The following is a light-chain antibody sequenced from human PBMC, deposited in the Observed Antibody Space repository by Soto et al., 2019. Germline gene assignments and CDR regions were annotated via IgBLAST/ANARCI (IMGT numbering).Light chain of an antibody. CDR2: LNSDGSH. V-gene: IGLV4-69*02. J-gene: IGLJ2*01. Sequence: QPVLTQSPSASASLGASVKLTCTLSSGHSSYAIAWHQQQPEKGPRYLMKLNSDGSHSKGDGIPDRFSGSSSGAERYLTISSLQSEDEADYYCQTWGTGVVFGGVTKLTVL. CDR3: QTWGTGVV. CDR1: SGHSSYA.